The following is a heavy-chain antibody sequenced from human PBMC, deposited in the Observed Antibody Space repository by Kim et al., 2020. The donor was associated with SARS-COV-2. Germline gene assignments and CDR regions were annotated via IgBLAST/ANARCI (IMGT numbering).Heavy chain of an antibody. V-gene: IGHV4-38-2*02. CDR2: IYHSGST. D-gene: IGHD2-2*01. Sequence: SETLSLTCTVSGYSISSGYYWGWIRQPPGKGLEWIGSIYHSGSTYYNPSLKSRVTISVDTSKNQFSLKLSSVTAADTAVYYCARDSSVVPAARWQGRYYYYGMDVWGQGTTVTVSS. CDR1: GYSISSGYY. J-gene: IGHJ6*02. CDR3: ARDSSVVPAARWQGRYYYYGMDV.